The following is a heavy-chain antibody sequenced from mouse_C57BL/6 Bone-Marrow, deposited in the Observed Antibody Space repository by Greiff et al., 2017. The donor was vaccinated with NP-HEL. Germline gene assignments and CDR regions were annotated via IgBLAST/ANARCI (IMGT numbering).Heavy chain of an antibody. D-gene: IGHD1-1*01. J-gene: IGHJ1*03. Sequence: EVQLQQSGAELVRPGASVKLSCTASGFNIKDDYMHWVKQRPEQGLEWIGRIDPENGDTEYASKFQGKATITADTSSNTAYLQRSSLTSEDTAVYYCTTIELRGYFDVWGKGTTVTVSS. CDR3: TTIELRGYFDV. CDR1: GFNIKDDY. CDR2: IDPENGDT. V-gene: IGHV14-4*01.